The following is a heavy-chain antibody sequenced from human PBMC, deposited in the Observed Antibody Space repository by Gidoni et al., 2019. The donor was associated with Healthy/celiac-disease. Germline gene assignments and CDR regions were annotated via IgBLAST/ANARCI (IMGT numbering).Heavy chain of an antibody. J-gene: IGHJ4*02. Sequence: EVQLLESGGGLVQPGGSLRLSCAASGFTFSSYAMSWVRQAPGKGLGWVSAISGRGGSTYYADSVKGRFTISRDNSKNTLYLQMNSLRAEDTAVYYCAKDSLEYSSPWASYWGQGTLVTVSS. CDR3: AKDSLEYSSPWASY. CDR2: ISGRGGST. CDR1: GFTFSSYA. D-gene: IGHD6-6*01. V-gene: IGHV3-23*01.